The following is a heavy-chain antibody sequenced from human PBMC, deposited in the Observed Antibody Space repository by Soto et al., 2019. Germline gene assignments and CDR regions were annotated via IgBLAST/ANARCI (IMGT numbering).Heavy chain of an antibody. V-gene: IGHV5-51*01. CDR1: GYSFTSYW. D-gene: IGHD2-2*02. CDR2: IYPGDSDT. Sequence: RGESLKISCKGSGYSFTSYWIGWVRQMPGKGLEWMGIIYPGDSDTRYSPSFQGQVTISADKSISTAYLQWSSLKASDTAMYYCARRDCSSTSCYTHAFDIWGQGTMVTVSS. CDR3: ARRDCSSTSCYTHAFDI. J-gene: IGHJ3*02.